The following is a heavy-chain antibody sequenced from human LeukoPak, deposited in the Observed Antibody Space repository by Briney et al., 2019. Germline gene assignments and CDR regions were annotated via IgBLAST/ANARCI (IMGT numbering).Heavy chain of an antibody. CDR1: GIPFSDYD. CDR2: ISSSSSYT. J-gene: IGHJ4*02. V-gene: IGHV3-11*03. D-gene: IGHD6-13*01. CDR3: AAGTAADF. Sequence: GGSLRLSCVVSGIPFSDYDMNWIRQAPGKGLEWISYISSSSSYTDYADSVKGRFTISRDNAKSTLYLQMNSLRLEDTAVYFCAAGTAADFWGQGTLVTVSS.